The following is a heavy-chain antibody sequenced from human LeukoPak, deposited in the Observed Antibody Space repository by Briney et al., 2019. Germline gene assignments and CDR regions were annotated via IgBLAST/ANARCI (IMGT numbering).Heavy chain of an antibody. V-gene: IGHV1-18*04. CDR3: ARGRWLHHRWFDP. Sequence: ASVKVSCKASGYTFTGYYMHWVRQAPGQGLEWMGWISAYNGNTNYAQKLQGRVTMTTDTSTSTAYMELRSLRSDDTAVYYCARGRWLHHRWFDPWGQGTLVTVSS. J-gene: IGHJ5*02. CDR1: GYTFTGYY. CDR2: ISAYNGNT. D-gene: IGHD5-24*01.